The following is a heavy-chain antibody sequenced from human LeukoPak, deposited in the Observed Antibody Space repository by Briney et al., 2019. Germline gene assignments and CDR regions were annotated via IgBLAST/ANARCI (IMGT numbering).Heavy chain of an antibody. J-gene: IGHJ6*03. V-gene: IGHV1-2*02. CDR1: GYTFTGYY. Sequence: ASVKVSCKASGYTFTGYYMHWVRQAPGQGLEWMGWINPNSGGTNYAQKFQGRVTMTRDTSISTAYMELRSLRSDDTAVYYCARDKGQQLVVYYYYMDVWGKGTTVTVSS. CDR3: ARDKGQQLVVYYYYMDV. CDR2: INPNSGGT. D-gene: IGHD6-6*01.